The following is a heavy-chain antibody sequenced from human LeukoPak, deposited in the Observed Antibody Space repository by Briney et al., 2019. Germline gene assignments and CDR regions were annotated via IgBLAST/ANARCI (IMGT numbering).Heavy chain of an antibody. CDR1: GYSISSSSYY. D-gene: IGHD3-22*01. Sequence: PSETLSLTCTVSGYSISSSSYYWGWIRQPPGKGLEWIGSIYYSGSTYYNPSLKSRVTISVDTSKNQFSLKLSSVTAADTAVYYCARDGNYYDSSGYRFDYWGQGTLVTVSS. CDR2: IYYSGST. V-gene: IGHV4-39*07. CDR3: ARDGNYYDSSGYRFDY. J-gene: IGHJ4*02.